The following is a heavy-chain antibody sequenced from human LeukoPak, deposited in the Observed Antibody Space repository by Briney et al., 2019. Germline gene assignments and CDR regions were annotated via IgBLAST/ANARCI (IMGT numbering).Heavy chain of an antibody. CDR1: GGTFSSYA. Sequence: ASVKVSCKASGGTFSSYAISWVRQAPGQGLEWMGWISAYNGNTNYAQKLQGRVTMTTDTSTSTAYMELRSLRSDDTAVYYCARDRPALPSSGGDYWGQGTLVTVSS. J-gene: IGHJ4*02. CDR3: ARDRPALPSSGGDY. V-gene: IGHV1-18*01. D-gene: IGHD6-19*01. CDR2: ISAYNGNT.